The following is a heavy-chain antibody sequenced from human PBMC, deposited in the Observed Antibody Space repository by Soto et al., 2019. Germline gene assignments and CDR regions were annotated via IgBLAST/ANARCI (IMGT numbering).Heavy chain of an antibody. CDR2: INHSGRT. V-gene: IGHV4-34*01. CDR1: GGSFSGYY. CDR3: ARSSWHWYFDL. J-gene: IGHJ2*01. D-gene: IGHD6-13*01. Sequence: QVQLQQWGAGLLKPSETLSLTCAVYGGSFSGYYWSWIRQPPGKGLEWIGEINHSGRTNYNPSLKSRVTISVDTSKNQFSLKLSSVTAADTAVYYCARSSWHWYFDLWGRGTLVTVSS.